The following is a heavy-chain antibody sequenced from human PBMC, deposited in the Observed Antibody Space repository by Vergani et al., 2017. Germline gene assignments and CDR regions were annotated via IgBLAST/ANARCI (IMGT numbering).Heavy chain of an antibody. D-gene: IGHD6-19*01. CDR1: GFTFRNYA. V-gene: IGHV3-23*01. J-gene: IGHJ3*02. CDR2: LSASDRRT. CDR3: AKVGRSEVAGTFGAFDI. Sequence: EVQLLESGGGLAQPGGSLRLSCEASGFTFRNYAMTWVRQAPGKGLEWVSTLSASDRRTHYADSVKGRFTISRDNSKNTLFLHMNSLRPEDTAVYYCAKVGRSEVAGTFGAFDIWGQGTMVTVSS.